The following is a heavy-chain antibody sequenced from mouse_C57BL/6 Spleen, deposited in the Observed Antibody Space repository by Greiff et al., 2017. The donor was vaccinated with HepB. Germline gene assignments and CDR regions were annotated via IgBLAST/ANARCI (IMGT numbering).Heavy chain of an antibody. CDR2: IWSGGST. Sequence: QVQLKESGPGLVQPSQSLSITCTVSGFSLTSYGVHWVRQSPGKGLEWLGVIWSGGSTDYNAAFISRLSISKDNSKSQVFFKMNSLQADDTAIYYCARNKAARGYFDVWGTGTTVTVSS. V-gene: IGHV2-2*01. D-gene: IGHD6-1*01. CDR3: ARNKAARGYFDV. J-gene: IGHJ1*03. CDR1: GFSLTSYG.